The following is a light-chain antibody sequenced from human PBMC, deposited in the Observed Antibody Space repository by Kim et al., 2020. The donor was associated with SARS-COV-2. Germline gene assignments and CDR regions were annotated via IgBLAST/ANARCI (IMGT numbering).Light chain of an antibody. J-gene: IGLJ2*01. CDR2: EVS. V-gene: IGLV2-18*02. Sequence: QSALTQPPSVSGSPGQSVTISCTGTSSDVGSYNRVSWYQQPPGTAPKLMIYEVSNRHSGVPDRFSGSKSGNTASLTISGLQAEDEADYYCSSYTSSSTLVFGGGTQLTVL. CDR3: SSYTSSSTLV. CDR1: SSDVGSYNR.